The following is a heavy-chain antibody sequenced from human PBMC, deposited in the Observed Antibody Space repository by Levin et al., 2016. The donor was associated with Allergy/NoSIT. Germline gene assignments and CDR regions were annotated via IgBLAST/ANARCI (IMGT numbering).Heavy chain of an antibody. CDR3: ARVPYYYDSSGYYFAEYFQH. V-gene: IGHV3-48*04. Sequence: WIRQPPGKGLEWVSYISSSSSTIYYADSVKGRFTISRDNAKNSLYLQMNSLRAEDTAVYYCARVPYYYDSSGYYFAEYFQHWGQGTLVTVSS. J-gene: IGHJ1*01. CDR2: ISSSSSTI. D-gene: IGHD3-22*01.